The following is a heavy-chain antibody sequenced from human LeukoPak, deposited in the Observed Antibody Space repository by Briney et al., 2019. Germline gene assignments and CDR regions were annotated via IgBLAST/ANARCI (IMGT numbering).Heavy chain of an antibody. CDR1: GFTFSSYD. J-gene: IGHJ4*02. D-gene: IGHD6-19*01. Sequence: GGSLRLSCAASGFTFSSYDMHWVRQVTGKGLEWVSAIGTAGDAYYPGSVKGRFTISRENAKNSLYLQMNSLRAGDTAVYYCARAGSGWHYFDKWGQGTLVTVSS. V-gene: IGHV3-13*04. CDR2: IGTAGDA. CDR3: ARAGSGWHYFDK.